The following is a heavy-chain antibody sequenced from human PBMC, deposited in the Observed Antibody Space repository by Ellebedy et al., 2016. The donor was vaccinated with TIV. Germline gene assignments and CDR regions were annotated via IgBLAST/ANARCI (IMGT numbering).Heavy chain of an antibody. CDR1: GFIFSHYG. V-gene: IGHV3-30*18. D-gene: IGHD6-6*01. CDR2: ISHDGNVR. J-gene: IGHJ4*02. Sequence: GGSLRLXCAASGFIFSHYGMQWVRQAPGKGLEWVAVISHDGNVRLYADSVKGRLTISRDNSRYTLYLQMNNLRAEDSAVYYCAKERDEYRSTSFDYWGQGTLVTVSS. CDR3: AKERDEYRSTSFDY.